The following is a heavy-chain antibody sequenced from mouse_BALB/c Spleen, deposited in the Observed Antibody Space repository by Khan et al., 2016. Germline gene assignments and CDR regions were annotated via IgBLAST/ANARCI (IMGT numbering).Heavy chain of an antibody. CDR2: IFPGDGST. CDR3: ARLYGSTYWYFDV. Sequence: VQLQESGAELVKPGASVKLSCKASGYTFTSYDINWVRQRPEQGLEGIGWIFPGDGSTKYNEKFKGKATLTTDKSSSTAYMQLSRLTSEDSAVYFCARLYGSTYWYFDVWGAGTTVTVSS. V-gene: IGHV1-85*01. D-gene: IGHD1-1*01. CDR1: GYTFTSYD. J-gene: IGHJ1*01.